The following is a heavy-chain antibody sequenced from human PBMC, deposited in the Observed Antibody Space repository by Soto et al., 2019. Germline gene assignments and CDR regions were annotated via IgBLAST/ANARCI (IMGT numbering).Heavy chain of an antibody. CDR2: IRSKAYGGTT. J-gene: IGHJ4*02. D-gene: IGHD1-26*01. V-gene: IGHV3-49*03. Sequence: GGSLRLSCTASGFTFGDYAMSWFRQAPGKGLEWVGFIRSKAYGGTTEYAASVKGRFTISRDDSKSIAYLQMNSLKTEDTAVYYCTRHYPGGSITFDYWGQGTLVTVSS. CDR3: TRHYPGGSITFDY. CDR1: GFTFGDYA.